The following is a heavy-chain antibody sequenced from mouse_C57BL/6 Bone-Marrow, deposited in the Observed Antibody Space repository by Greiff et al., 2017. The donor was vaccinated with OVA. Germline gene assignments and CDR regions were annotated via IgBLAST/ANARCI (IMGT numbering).Heavy chain of an antibody. Sequence: QVQLQQPGAELVMPGASVKLSCKASGYTFTSYWMHWVKQRPGQGLEWIGELDPSDSYTNYNQKFKGKSTLTVDKSSSTAYMQLSSLTSEDSAVYYCAREVYDGYYGGFAYWGQGTLVTVSA. V-gene: IGHV1-69*01. CDR2: LDPSDSYT. CDR3: AREVYDGYYGGFAY. CDR1: GYTFTSYW. J-gene: IGHJ3*01. D-gene: IGHD2-3*01.